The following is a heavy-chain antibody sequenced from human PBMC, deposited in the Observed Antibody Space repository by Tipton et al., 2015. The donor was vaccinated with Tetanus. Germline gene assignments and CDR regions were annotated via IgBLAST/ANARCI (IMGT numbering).Heavy chain of an antibody. CDR1: GDSISSFY. D-gene: IGHD6-13*01. CDR3: ARGWGSSWYHFDY. CDR2: IYTSGST. Sequence: TLSLTCSVSGDSISSFYWTWIRQPAGKGLEWIGRIYTSGSTNYNPSLKSRVIMSVDTSRRQFSLKLNSVTAADTAVYYCARGWGSSWYHFDYWGQGILVTVSS. V-gene: IGHV4-4*07. J-gene: IGHJ4*02.